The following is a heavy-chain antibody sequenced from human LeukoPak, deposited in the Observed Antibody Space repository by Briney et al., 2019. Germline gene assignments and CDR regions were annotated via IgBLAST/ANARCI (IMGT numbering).Heavy chain of an antibody. CDR2: IFHDGRT. Sequence: SETLSLTCEVSSYSISSGYFWAWIRQSPGKGLEVIAGIFHDGRTYYNPSLQSRVTISVDTFRNRFSLKLKSMTAADAAVYYCARDIGWTKGPFDYWGQGTLVTVSS. V-gene: IGHV4-38-2*01. CDR3: ARDIGWTKGPFDY. D-gene: IGHD2-15*01. CDR1: SYSISSGYF. J-gene: IGHJ4*02.